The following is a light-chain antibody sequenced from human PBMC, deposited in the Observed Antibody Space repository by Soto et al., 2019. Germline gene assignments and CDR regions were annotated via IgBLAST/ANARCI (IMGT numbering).Light chain of an antibody. CDR1: SSDVGGYNY. J-gene: IGLJ2*01. Sequence: QSALTQPPSASGSPGQSVTISCTGTSSDVGGYNYVSWYQHHPGKAPKLMIYEVSKRPSGVPDRFSGSKSGNTASLTVSGLQAADEADYFCNSYAGSNNWVFGGGTQLTVL. CDR3: NSYAGSNNWV. CDR2: EVS. V-gene: IGLV2-8*01.